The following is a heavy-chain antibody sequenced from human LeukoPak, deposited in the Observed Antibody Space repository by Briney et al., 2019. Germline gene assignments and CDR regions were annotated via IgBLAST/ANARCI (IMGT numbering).Heavy chain of an antibody. J-gene: IGHJ4*02. CDR2: IIPIFGTA. Sequence: GASVKVSCKASGYTFTSYGISWVRQAPGQGLEWMGGIIPIFGTANYAQKFQGRVTITADESTSTAYMELSSLRSEDTAVYYCARVQDDYYDSSGYYVFDYWGQGTLVTVSS. CDR1: GYTFTSYG. D-gene: IGHD3-22*01. V-gene: IGHV1-69*13. CDR3: ARVQDDYYDSSGYYVFDY.